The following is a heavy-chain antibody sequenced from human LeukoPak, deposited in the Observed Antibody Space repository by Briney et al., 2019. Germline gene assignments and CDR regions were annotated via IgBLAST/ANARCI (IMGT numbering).Heavy chain of an antibody. V-gene: IGHV4-59*01. J-gene: IGHJ5*02. Sequence: SETPSLTCTVSGGSISSYYWSWIRQPPGKGLEWIGYIYYSGSTNYNPSLKSRVTISVDTSKNQFSLKLSSVTAADTAVYYCARGFCSSTSCFGGWFDPWGQGTLVTVSS. D-gene: IGHD2-2*01. CDR3: ARGFCSSTSCFGGWFDP. CDR2: IYYSGST. CDR1: GGSISSYY.